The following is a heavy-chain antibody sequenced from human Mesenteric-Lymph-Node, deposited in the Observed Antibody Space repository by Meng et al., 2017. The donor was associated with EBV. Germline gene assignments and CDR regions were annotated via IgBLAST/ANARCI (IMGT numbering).Heavy chain of an antibody. J-gene: IGHJ4*02. CDR1: GFTLSDYD. D-gene: IGHD3-10*01. Sequence: GQLVEFGGGLVKPGGSLRLSCAVSGFTLSDYDMSWIRQAPGKGLEWVTYMSSSGNIIYYGDSVKGRFTISRDNAKRSLYLQMNSLRVEDTAVYYCVRVVSGFGAYWGQGTLVPSPQ. CDR2: MSSSGNII. V-gene: IGHV3-11*01. CDR3: VRVVSGFGAY.